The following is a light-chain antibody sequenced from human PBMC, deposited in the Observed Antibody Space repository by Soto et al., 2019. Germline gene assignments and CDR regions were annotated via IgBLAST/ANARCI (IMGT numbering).Light chain of an antibody. J-gene: IGLJ1*01. CDR3: TSYTSTSTYV. V-gene: IGLV2-14*01. CDR2: DVT. Sequence: QSALTQPASVSGPPGQSITISCTGTSSDVGAYNYVSWYQHHPGKAPRLVIYDVTNRPSGISDRFSGSKSGNTASLTISGPLAEDEADYYCTSYTSTSTYVFGTGTKVTVL. CDR1: SSDVGAYNY.